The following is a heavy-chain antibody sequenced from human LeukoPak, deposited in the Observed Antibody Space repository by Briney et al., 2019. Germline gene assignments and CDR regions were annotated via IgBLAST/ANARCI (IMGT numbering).Heavy chain of an antibody. Sequence: SETLSLTCTVPGGSISNGNYYWGWIRQPPVKGLEWIGSIYYSGSTYYSPSLKSRVTISVDTSRNQFSLKLSSVTAADTAVYYCARPPWGPWGQGTLVTVSS. D-gene: IGHD1-26*01. J-gene: IGHJ5*02. CDR2: IYYSGST. V-gene: IGHV4-39*01. CDR1: GGSISNGNYY. CDR3: ARPPWGP.